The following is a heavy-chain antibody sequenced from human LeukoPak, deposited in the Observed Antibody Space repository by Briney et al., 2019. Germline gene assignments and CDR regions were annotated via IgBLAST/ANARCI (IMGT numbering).Heavy chain of an antibody. CDR2: IYSGGST. Sequence: GGSLRLSCAASGFTVSSNYIWVRQAPGKGLEWVSVIYSGGSTYYADSVKGRFTISRDNSKNTLYLQMNSLRTEVTAVYYCARARLHHRSFDLKTSYYFDYWGQGTLVTVSS. V-gene: IGHV3-53*01. D-gene: IGHD6-25*01. CDR3: ARARLHHRSFDLKTSYYFDY. J-gene: IGHJ4*02. CDR1: GFTVSSNY.